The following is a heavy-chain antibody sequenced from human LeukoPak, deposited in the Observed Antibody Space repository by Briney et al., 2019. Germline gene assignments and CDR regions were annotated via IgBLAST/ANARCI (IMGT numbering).Heavy chain of an antibody. J-gene: IGHJ6*03. V-gene: IGHV1-18*01. Sequence: ASVKVSCKASGGTFSSYAISWVRRAPGQGLEWMGWISAYNGYTSYAQKLQGRVIMTTDTSTSIAYMELRSLSSDDTAVYYCARERYYDSTRRAYYYYYIDVWGKGTTVTVSS. CDR3: ARERYYDSTRRAYYYYYIDV. CDR1: GGTFSSYA. D-gene: IGHD3-22*01. CDR2: ISAYNGYT.